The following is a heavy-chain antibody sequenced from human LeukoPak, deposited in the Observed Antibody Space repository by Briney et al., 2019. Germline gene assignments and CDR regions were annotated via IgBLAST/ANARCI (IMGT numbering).Heavy chain of an antibody. CDR1: GFTFTSYS. CDR3: ARDRVMTTVVTPGIGYYYSYGMDV. V-gene: IGHV1-18*01. CDR2: ISAYNGNT. D-gene: IGHD4-23*01. Sequence: GGSLRLSCAASGFTFTSYSINWVRQAPGQGLEWMAWISAYNGNTNYAQKFQGRVTLTRDTSTSTAYMELRSLRSDDTAVYYCARDRVMTTVVTPGIGYYYSYGMDVWGQGTTVTVSS. J-gene: IGHJ6*02.